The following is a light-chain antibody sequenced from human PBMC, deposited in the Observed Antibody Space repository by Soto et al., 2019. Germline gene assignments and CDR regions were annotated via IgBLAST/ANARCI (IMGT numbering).Light chain of an antibody. CDR1: QSVSNNY. V-gene: IGKV3-20*01. CDR2: GAS. Sequence: IGLTQSPATLSLSPGERATLSCRASQSVSNNYLAWYQQKPGQAPRLLIYGASNRATGIPDRFSGSGSGTDFTLTISRLEPEDFAVYYCQQYGSSGTFGQGTKVDIK. J-gene: IGKJ1*01. CDR3: QQYGSSGT.